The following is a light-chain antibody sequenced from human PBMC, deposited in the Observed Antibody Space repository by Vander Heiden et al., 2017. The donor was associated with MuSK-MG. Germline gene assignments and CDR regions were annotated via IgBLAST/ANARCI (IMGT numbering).Light chain of an antibody. CDR2: HVT. CDR1: SGNVGAFNF. CDR3: SSYTSSTAPV. J-gene: IGLJ1*01. Sequence: GQSITISCTATSGNVGAFNFASWFHQHPGKAPKLIIYHVTTRPSGVSDRFSGTKSGNTASLTISGLQSEEEADYYCSSYTSSTAPVFGTGTKVTV. V-gene: IGLV2-14*04.